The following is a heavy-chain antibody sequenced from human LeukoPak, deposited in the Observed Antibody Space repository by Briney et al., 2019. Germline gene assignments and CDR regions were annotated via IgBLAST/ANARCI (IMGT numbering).Heavy chain of an antibody. Sequence: SETLSLTCAVYGGSFSGYYWSWIRQPPGKGLEWIGEINHSGSTNYNPSLKSRVTISVDTSKNHFSLKLSSVTAADTAMYYCASTYYDILTGYQPLYWGQGTLVTVSS. J-gene: IGHJ4*02. V-gene: IGHV4-34*01. CDR1: GGSFSGYY. CDR2: INHSGST. CDR3: ASTYYDILTGYQPLY. D-gene: IGHD3-9*01.